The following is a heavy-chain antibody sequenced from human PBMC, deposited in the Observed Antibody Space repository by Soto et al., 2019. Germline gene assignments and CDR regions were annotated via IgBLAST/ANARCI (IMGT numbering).Heavy chain of an antibody. Sequence: SETLSLTCTVSGGSIKSDYYWTWVRQTPGGGLEWMGYKYYSGATDSDPSLKRRVSFSVDTSKNQFYLNLTSVTVADTAVYYCARGRPNYFYYGLDVRGQGIPVTVSS. V-gene: IGHV4-30-4*01. CDR3: ARGRPNYFYYGLDV. J-gene: IGHJ6*02. CDR1: GGSIKSDYY. CDR2: KYYSGAT.